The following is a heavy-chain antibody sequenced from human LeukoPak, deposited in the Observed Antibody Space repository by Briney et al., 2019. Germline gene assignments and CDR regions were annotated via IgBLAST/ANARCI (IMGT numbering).Heavy chain of an antibody. V-gene: IGHV1-69*13. CDR2: IIPIFGTA. CDR3: ARDNDSSGYLVY. Sequence: ASVKVSCKASGGTFSSYAISWVRQAPGQGLEWMGGIIPIFGTANYAQKFQGRVTITADESTSTAYMELSSLRSEDTAVYYCARDNDSSGYLVYWGQGTLVTVSS. CDR1: GGTFSSYA. D-gene: IGHD3-22*01. J-gene: IGHJ4*02.